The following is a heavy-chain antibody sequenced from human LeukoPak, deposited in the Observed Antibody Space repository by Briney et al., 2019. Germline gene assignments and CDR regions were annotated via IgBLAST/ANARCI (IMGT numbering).Heavy chain of an antibody. D-gene: IGHD2-2*01. V-gene: IGHV3-23*01. J-gene: IGHJ6*02. Sequence: PGGSLRLPCAASGFTFSSYAMSWVRQAPGKGLEWVSAISGSGGSTYYADSVKGRFTISRDNSKNTLYLQMNSLRAEDTAVYYCAKFGIVVVPAALDVWGQGTTVTVSS. CDR2: ISGSGGST. CDR1: GFTFSSYA. CDR3: AKFGIVVVPAALDV.